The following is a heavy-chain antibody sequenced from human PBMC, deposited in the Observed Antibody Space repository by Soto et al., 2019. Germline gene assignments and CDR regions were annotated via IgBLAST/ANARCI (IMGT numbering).Heavy chain of an antibody. V-gene: IGHV3-30-3*01. J-gene: IGHJ6*02. Sequence: PGGSLRLSCAASGSTFSSYAMHWVRQAPGKGLEWVAVISYDGSNKYYADSVKGRFTISRDNSKNTLYLQMNSLRAEDTAVYYCARDAYDFWSGYYRPGYGMDVWGQGTTVTVSS. CDR1: GSTFSSYA. CDR2: ISYDGSNK. CDR3: ARDAYDFWSGYYRPGYGMDV. D-gene: IGHD3-3*01.